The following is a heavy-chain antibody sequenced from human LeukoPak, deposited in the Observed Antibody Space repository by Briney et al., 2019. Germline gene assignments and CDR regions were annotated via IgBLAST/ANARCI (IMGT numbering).Heavy chain of an antibody. V-gene: IGHV3-30*18. CDR3: AKERPVFGVVYGMDV. CDR2: ISYDGSNK. D-gene: IGHD3-3*01. J-gene: IGHJ6*02. Sequence: WGSLRLSCTASAFSLVNYGMHWVRKAPGKGLELVAVISYDGSNKYYADSVKGRFTISRDNSKTTLYLQMNSMRTEDTAVYYCAKERPVFGVVYGMDVWGQGTTVTVSS. CDR1: AFSLVNYG.